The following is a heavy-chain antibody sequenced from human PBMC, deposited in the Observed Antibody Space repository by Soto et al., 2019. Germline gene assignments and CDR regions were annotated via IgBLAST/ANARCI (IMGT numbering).Heavy chain of an antibody. CDR2: IIPIFGTA. D-gene: IGHD6-13*01. J-gene: IGHJ3*02. Sequence: QVQLVQSGAEVKKPGSSVKVSCKASGGTFSSYAISWVRQAPGQGLEWMGVIIPIFGTANYAQKFQGRVTITADESTSTAYMELSSLRSEDTAVYYCARGQTSSLYSSRIDAFDIWGQGTMVTVSS. V-gene: IGHV1-69*01. CDR1: GGTFSSYA. CDR3: ARGQTSSLYSSRIDAFDI.